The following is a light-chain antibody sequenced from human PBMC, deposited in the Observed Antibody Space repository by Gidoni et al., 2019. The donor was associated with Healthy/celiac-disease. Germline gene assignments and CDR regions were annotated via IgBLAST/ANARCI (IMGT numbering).Light chain of an antibody. Sequence: EIVMTQSPATLSVSTGERATLYCRASQSVSSNLAGYQQKPGQAPRLRTYGASTRATGTPARFSGIGSGTEFTLTISSLQSEDFAVYSCQQYNNWPPGGTFGQGPKLEIK. J-gene: IGKJ1*01. V-gene: IGKV3-15*01. CDR3: QQYNNWPPGGT. CDR2: GAS. CDR1: QSVSSN.